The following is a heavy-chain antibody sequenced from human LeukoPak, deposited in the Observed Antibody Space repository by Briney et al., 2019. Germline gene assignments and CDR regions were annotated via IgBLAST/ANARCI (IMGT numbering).Heavy chain of an antibody. CDR2: ISAYNGNT. CDR1: GYTFTSYG. V-gene: IGHV1-18*01. CDR3: ARDIRTGSGYEYGGN. J-gene: IGHJ4*02. D-gene: IGHD5-12*01. Sequence: ASVKVSCKASGYTFTSYGISWVRQAPGQGLEWMGWISAYNGNTNYAQKLQGRVTMTTDTSTSTAYMELRSLRSDDTAVYYCARDIRTGSGYEYGGNWGQGTLVTVSS.